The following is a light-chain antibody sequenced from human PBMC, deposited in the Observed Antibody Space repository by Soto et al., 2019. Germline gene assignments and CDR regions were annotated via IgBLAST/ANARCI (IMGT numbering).Light chain of an antibody. CDR3: TTWDDSLNGWV. V-gene: IGLV1-44*01. CDR1: SSNIGSNT. Sequence: QSVLTQPPSASGTPGQRVSISCSGSSSNIGSNTVNWYQQLPGTAPKVLIYNNNQRPSGVPDRFSGSKSGTSASLAISGLQSEDEADYYCTTWDDSLNGWVFGGGTKLTV. CDR2: NNN. J-gene: IGLJ3*02.